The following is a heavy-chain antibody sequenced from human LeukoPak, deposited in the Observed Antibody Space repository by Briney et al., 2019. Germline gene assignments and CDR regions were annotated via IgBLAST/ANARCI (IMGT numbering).Heavy chain of an antibody. CDR1: GYTFTGSY. D-gene: IGHD3-22*01. CDR3: ARDRATGNDNRGHDGDSFDM. J-gene: IGHJ3*02. V-gene: IGHV1-46*01. Sequence: GASVKVSCKASGYTFTGSYIHWVRQAPGQGLEWMGMIKTSDGVTVVSQRFQARVTLTRDMSTSTVYMQLSSLRYDDTAVYFCARDRATGNDNRGHDGDSFDMWGQGTLVTVSS. CDR2: IKTSDGVT.